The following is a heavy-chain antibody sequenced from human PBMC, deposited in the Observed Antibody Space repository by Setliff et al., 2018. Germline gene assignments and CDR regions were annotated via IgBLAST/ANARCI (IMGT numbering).Heavy chain of an antibody. CDR2: INPSSGAT. CDR1: GYTFTGYY. J-gene: IGHJ3*02. Sequence: VKVSCKASGYTFTGYYMYWVRQAPGQGLEWMGRINPSSGATIYAQKFQGRVTMTSDTSISTAYMELGRLRSDDTAVYFCARDGGGDSDAFDIWGQGTMVTVS. CDR3: ARDGGGDSDAFDI. V-gene: IGHV1-2*06. D-gene: IGHD3-16*01.